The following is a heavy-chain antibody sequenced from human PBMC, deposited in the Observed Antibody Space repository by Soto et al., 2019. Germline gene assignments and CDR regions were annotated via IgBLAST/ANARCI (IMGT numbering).Heavy chain of an antibody. V-gene: IGHV3-48*01. Sequence: GGSLRLSCAASGFTFSNYSMNWVRQAPGKGLEWVSYISSSSSTIYYADSVKGRFTISRDNAKNSLYLQMSSLRAEDTAVYYCARCKNLLAARPVGIDYWGQGTLVTVSS. CDR2: ISSSSSTI. CDR1: GFTFSNYS. CDR3: ARCKNLLAARPVGIDY. D-gene: IGHD6-6*01. J-gene: IGHJ4*02.